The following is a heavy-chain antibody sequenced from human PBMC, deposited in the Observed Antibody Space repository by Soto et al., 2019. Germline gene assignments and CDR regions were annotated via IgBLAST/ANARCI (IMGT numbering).Heavy chain of an antibody. CDR1: GFNFRTTA. CDR2: IVVGSGNT. V-gene: IGHV1-58*01. J-gene: IGHJ4*02. D-gene: IGHD3-22*01. Sequence: ASVKVSCKASGFNFRTTAVQWVRQARGQRLEWIGWIVVGSGNTNYAQKFQERVTITRDMSTSTAYMDVSSLRSEDTAVYYCAADPYYYDSSDYYSFDQWGQGTLVTVSS. CDR3: AADPYYYDSSDYYSFDQ.